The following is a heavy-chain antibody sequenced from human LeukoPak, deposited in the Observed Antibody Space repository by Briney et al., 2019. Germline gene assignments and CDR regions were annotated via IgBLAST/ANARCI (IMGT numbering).Heavy chain of an antibody. CDR2: INPSGSST. D-gene: IGHD3-10*01. CDR3: AKEEGDYYYGSGSYFRLGYYYYYMDV. Sequence: ASVKVSCKASGYTFTGYYMHWVRQAPGQGLEWMGIINPSGSSTSYAQKFQGRVTMTRDMSTNTVYMDLSSLRSEDTAVYYCAKEEGDYYYGSGSYFRLGYYYYYMDVWGKGTTVTISS. CDR1: GYTFTGYY. J-gene: IGHJ6*03. V-gene: IGHV1-46*01.